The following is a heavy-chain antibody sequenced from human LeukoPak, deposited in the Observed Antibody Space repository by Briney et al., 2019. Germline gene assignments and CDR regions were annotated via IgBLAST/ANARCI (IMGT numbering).Heavy chain of an antibody. V-gene: IGHV3-20*04. CDR3: ARGRHVRYSYGPFASFYYYYMDV. J-gene: IGHJ6*03. Sequence: PGGSLRLSCAASGFTFDDYGMSWVRQAPGKGLEWVSGINWNGGSTGYADSVKGRFTISRDNAKNSLYLQMNSLRAEDTALYYCARGRHVRYSYGPFASFYYYYMDVWGKGTTVTVSS. CDR2: INWNGGST. D-gene: IGHD5-18*01. CDR1: GFTFDDYG.